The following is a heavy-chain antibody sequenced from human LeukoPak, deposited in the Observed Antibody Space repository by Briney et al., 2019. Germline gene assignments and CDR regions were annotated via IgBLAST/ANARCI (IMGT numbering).Heavy chain of an antibody. V-gene: IGHV3-21*01. CDR3: ARGCGGDCYYYMDV. Sequence: GGSLRLSCAASGFTFSRYSMNWVRRAPGKGMEWVSSISSSRSNIYSADSVKGRFSISRDNAENSLYLHMNSLRAEDTAVYYCARGCGGDCYYYMDVWGKGTTVIVSS. J-gene: IGHJ6*03. CDR2: ISSSRSNI. D-gene: IGHD2-21*02. CDR1: GFTFSRYS.